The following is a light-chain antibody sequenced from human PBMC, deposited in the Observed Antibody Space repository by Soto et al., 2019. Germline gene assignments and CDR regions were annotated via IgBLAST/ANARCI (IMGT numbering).Light chain of an antibody. CDR2: AAS. J-gene: IGKJ1*01. CDR3: QHFNNWPPTWT. V-gene: IGKV3-15*01. CDR1: ESISRT. Sequence: EMVLTQSPATLSVSPGDRATLSCRASESISRTVAWYQQKPGQAPRLLFYAASTRRTGVPARFSASGAGTEFTLTIIILQSDDFAVYYCQHFNNWPPTWTFGPGTKVEIK.